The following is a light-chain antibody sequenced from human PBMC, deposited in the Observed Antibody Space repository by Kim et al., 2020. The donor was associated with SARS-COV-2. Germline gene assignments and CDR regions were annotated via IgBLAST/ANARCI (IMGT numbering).Light chain of an antibody. Sequence: GRRVAMSCSGSSSNIGSIYVYWYQQLPGTAPKLVIYRNIQRPSGVPDRFSGSTSGTSASLAISGLRSEDEADYYCATWDDSLSGWVFGGGTQLTVL. J-gene: IGLJ3*02. V-gene: IGLV1-47*01. CDR3: ATWDDSLSGWV. CDR2: RNI. CDR1: SSNIGSIY.